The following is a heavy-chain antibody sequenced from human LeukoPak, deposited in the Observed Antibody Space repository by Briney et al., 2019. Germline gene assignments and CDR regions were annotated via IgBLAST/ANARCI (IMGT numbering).Heavy chain of an antibody. CDR2: ISGSGGST. CDR3: AKGRGSANSGSNY. Sequence: GGSLRLSCAASGFTFSSYAMSWVRQAPGKGLEWVSAISGSGGSTYYADSVKGRFTISRDNSKNTLYLQMNGLRAEDTAVYYCAKGRGSANSGSNYWGQGTQVTVSS. D-gene: IGHD1-26*01. CDR1: GFTFSSYA. V-gene: IGHV3-23*01. J-gene: IGHJ4*02.